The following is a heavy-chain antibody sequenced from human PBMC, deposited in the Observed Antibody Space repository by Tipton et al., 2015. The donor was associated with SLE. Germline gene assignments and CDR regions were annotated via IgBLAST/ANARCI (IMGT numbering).Heavy chain of an antibody. CDR3: ARDGLIAVAGFDY. CDR1: GGSISSYY. Sequence: TLSLTCTVSGGSISSYYWGWIRQPPGKGLEWIGSIYYSGSTYYNPSLKSRVTISVDTSKNQFSLKLSSVTAADTAVYYCARDGLIAVAGFDYWGQGTLVTVSS. D-gene: IGHD6-19*01. CDR2: IYYSGST. V-gene: IGHV4-39*07. J-gene: IGHJ4*02.